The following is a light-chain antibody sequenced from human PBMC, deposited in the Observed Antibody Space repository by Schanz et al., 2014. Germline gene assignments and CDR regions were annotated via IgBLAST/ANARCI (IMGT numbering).Light chain of an antibody. CDR2: EVS. V-gene: IGLV2-8*01. CDR1: SSDVGGYNY. CDR3: SSYTSSSTPVV. Sequence: QSALTQPPSASGSPGQSVTISCTGTSSDVGGYNYVSWYQQHPGKAPKLMIFEVSKRPSGVPDRFSGSKSGNTASLTVSGLQAEDEAEYYCSSYTSSSTPVVFGGGTKLTVL. J-gene: IGLJ2*01.